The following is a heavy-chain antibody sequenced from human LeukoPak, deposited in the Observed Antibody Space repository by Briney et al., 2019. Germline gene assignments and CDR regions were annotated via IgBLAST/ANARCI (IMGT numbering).Heavy chain of an antibody. Sequence: PSETLSLTCAVYGGSLSRYYWSWIRQPPGKGLEWIGEINHSGSTNYNPSLKSRVTISLDTSKNQFSLKLSSVTAADTAVYYCARGERWLQRYALDIWGQGTMVTVSS. CDR2: INHSGST. CDR1: GGSLSRYY. J-gene: IGHJ3*02. V-gene: IGHV4-34*01. D-gene: IGHD5-24*01. CDR3: ARGERWLQRYALDI.